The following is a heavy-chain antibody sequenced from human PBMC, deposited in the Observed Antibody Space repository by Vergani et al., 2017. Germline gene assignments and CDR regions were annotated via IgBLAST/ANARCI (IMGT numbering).Heavy chain of an antibody. CDR1: GFTFSSYG. V-gene: IGHV3-33*01. J-gene: IGHJ4*02. D-gene: IGHD3-22*01. CDR2: IWYDGSNK. CDR3: ARVSYDSSGYYYVGYFDY. Sequence: QVQLVESGGGVVQPGRSLRLSCAASGFTFSSYGMHWVRQAPGKGLEWVAVIWYDGSNKYYADSVKGRFTISRDNSKNTLYLQMNSLRAEDTAVYYCARVSYDSSGYYYVGYFDYWGQGTLVTVSS.